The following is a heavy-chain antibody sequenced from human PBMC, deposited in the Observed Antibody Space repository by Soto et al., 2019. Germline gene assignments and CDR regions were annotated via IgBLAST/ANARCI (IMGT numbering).Heavy chain of an antibody. CDR2: IKYDESKK. V-gene: IGHV3-30*04. Sequence: PGGSLRLSCAASGFNFNHYTMSWVRQVPGKGLEWVAVIKYDESKKYYADSVKGRFTISRDNSKNTLYLQMNSLRAEDTAVYYCARGDYIWGSYRYHWFDPWGQGTLVTVSS. D-gene: IGHD3-16*02. J-gene: IGHJ5*02. CDR3: ARGDYIWGSYRYHWFDP. CDR1: GFNFNHYT.